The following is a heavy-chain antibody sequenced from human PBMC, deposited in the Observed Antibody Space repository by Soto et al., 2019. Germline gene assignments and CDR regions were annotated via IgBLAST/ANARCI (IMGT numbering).Heavy chain of an antibody. CDR1: GYTFTSYA. J-gene: IGHJ3*02. V-gene: IGHV1-3*01. CDR3: ARDTIFGVVIIGRDAFDI. Sequence: GASVKVSCKASGYTFTSYAMHWVRQAPGQRLEWMGWINAGNGNTKYSQKFQGRVTITRDTSASTAYMELSSLRSEDTAVYYCARDTIFGVVIIGRDAFDIWGQGTMVTVSS. CDR2: INAGNGNT. D-gene: IGHD3-3*01.